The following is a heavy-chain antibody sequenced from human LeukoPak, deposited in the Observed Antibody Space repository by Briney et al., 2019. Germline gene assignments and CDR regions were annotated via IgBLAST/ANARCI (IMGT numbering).Heavy chain of an antibody. CDR1: GFTFSSYE. J-gene: IGHJ4*02. CDR2: ISSSGSTI. Sequence: PGGSLRLSCAPSGFTFSSYEMNWVRQAPGKGREWVSYISSSGSTIYYADSVKGRFTISRDNAKNSLYLQMNSLRAEDTAVYYCASSSSWYDYWGQGTLVTVSS. CDR3: ASSSSWYDY. V-gene: IGHV3-48*03. D-gene: IGHD6-13*01.